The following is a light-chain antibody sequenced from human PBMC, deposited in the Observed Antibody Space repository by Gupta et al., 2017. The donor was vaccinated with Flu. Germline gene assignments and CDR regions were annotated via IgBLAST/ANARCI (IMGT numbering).Light chain of an antibody. CDR1: QGISSW. V-gene: IGKV1D-16*01. Sequence: IQLTQSPSSLSASVGDRVPTTCRASQGISSWLAWYQQNPEQSPKSLISAASNLQGGGASRGIGGGAGTEGTRIRSSMKKEEAATVYCHKYNEETLTLGEGTKVEI. J-gene: IGKJ4*01. CDR3: HKYNEETLT. CDR2: AAS.